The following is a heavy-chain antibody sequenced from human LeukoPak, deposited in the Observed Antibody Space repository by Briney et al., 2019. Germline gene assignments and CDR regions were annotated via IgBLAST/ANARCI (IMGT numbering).Heavy chain of an antibody. CDR2: ISYDGSNK. CDR3: ARSGGGFTYYYDSSGYYYFDY. J-gene: IGHJ4*02. Sequence: GGSLRLSCAASGFTFSSYAMHWVRRAPGKGLEWVAVISYDGSNKYYADSVKGRFTISRDNSKNTLYLQMNSLRAEDTAVYYCARSGGGFTYYYDSSGYYYFDYWGQGTLVTVSS. CDR1: GFTFSSYA. V-gene: IGHV3-30-3*01. D-gene: IGHD3-22*01.